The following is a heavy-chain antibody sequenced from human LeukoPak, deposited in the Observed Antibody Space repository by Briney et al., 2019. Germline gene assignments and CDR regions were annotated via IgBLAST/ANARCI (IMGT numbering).Heavy chain of an antibody. D-gene: IGHD4-17*01. J-gene: IGHJ5*02. Sequence: SETLSLTCTVSGGSVSSGSYYWSWIRQPPGKGLEWIGYIYYSGSTNYNPSLKSRVTISVDRSKNQFSLKLSSVTAADTAVYYCARVIMYGDYNWFDPWGQGTLVTVSS. CDR2: IYYSGST. CDR3: ARVIMYGDYNWFDP. V-gene: IGHV4-61*01. CDR1: GGSVSSGSYY.